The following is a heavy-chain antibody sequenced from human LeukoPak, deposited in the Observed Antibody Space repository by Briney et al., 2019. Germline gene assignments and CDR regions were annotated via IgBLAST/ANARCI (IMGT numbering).Heavy chain of an antibody. CDR2: LSDSAASS. J-gene: IGHJ4*02. CDR3: AKAPDSSGFPSYFDS. Sequence: GGSLRLSCAVSGFTFSTFAMNWVRQAPGKGLEWVSSLSDSAASSYYADSVKGRFTISRDNSKNTLYLQMNSLRAEDTATYYCAKAPDSSGFPSYFDSWGQGTLVAVSS. V-gene: IGHV3-23*01. CDR1: GFTFSTFA. D-gene: IGHD3-22*01.